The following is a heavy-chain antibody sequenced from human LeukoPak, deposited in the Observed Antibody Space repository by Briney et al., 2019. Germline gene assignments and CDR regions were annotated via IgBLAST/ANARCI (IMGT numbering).Heavy chain of an antibody. Sequence: GGSLRLSCAASGFTFSSYGMSWVRQAPGKGLEWVSAISGSGGSTYYADSVKGRFTISRDNSKNTLYLQMNSLRAEDTAVYYCATYYGDYDAFDIWGQGTMVTVSS. CDR3: ATYYGDYDAFDI. CDR2: ISGSGGST. D-gene: IGHD4-17*01. CDR1: GFTFSSYG. V-gene: IGHV3-23*01. J-gene: IGHJ3*02.